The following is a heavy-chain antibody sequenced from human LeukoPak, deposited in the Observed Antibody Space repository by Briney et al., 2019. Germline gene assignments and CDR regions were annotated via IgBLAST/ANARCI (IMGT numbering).Heavy chain of an antibody. V-gene: IGHV1-8*01. D-gene: IGHD1-14*01. Sequence: GASVKVSCKASGYTFTSYDINWVRQATGQGLEWMGWMNPNSGNTGYAQKFQGRVTMTRNTSISTAYMELSSLRSEDTAVYYCARTPDPRNYYFDYWGQGTLVTVSS. CDR1: GYTFTSYD. CDR3: ARTPDPRNYYFDY. J-gene: IGHJ4*02. CDR2: MNPNSGNT.